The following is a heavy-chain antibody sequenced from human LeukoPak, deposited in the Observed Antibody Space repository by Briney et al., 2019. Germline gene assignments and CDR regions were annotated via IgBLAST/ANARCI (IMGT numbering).Heavy chain of an antibody. CDR3: AREQWLDPSNWFDP. Sequence: GGSLRLSCAASGFTFSSYAMNWVRQAPGKGLEWVAVISYDGSNKYYADSVKGRFTISRDNSKNTLYLQMNSLRAEDTAVYYCAREQWLDPSNWFDPWGQGTLVTVSS. CDR1: GFTFSSYA. CDR2: ISYDGSNK. D-gene: IGHD6-19*01. V-gene: IGHV3-30*04. J-gene: IGHJ5*02.